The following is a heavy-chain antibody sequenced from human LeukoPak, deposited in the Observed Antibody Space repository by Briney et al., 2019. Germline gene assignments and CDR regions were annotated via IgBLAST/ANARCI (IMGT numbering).Heavy chain of an antibody. V-gene: IGHV3-30*04. CDR1: GFTFSSYA. CDR2: ISYDGSNK. CDR3: GRAYDFSRH. D-gene: IGHD3-3*01. Sequence: PGGSLRLSCAASGFTFSSYAMHWVRQAPGKGLEWVAVISYDGSNKYYADSVKGRFTISRDNAKNSLYLQMNSLRAEDTALYYCGRAYDFSRHWGQGTLVTVSS. J-gene: IGHJ4*02.